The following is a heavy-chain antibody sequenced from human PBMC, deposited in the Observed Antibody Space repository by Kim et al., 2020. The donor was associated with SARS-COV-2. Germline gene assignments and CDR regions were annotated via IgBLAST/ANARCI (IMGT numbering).Heavy chain of an antibody. D-gene: IGHD4-17*01. Sequence: YRDSLKGRFTVPRDNAKNSLYLHMNSLRDEDTAVYYCARDTYSVTTPLDYWGQGTLVTVSS. V-gene: IGHV3-48*02. J-gene: IGHJ4*02. CDR3: ARDTYSVTTPLDY.